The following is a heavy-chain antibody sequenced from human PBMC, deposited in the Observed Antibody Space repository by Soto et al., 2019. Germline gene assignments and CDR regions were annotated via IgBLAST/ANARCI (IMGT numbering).Heavy chain of an antibody. CDR1: GYTFTGYY. CDR2: INPNSGGT. J-gene: IGHJ6*02. CDR3: ARDPRATQTYYYGMDV. V-gene: IGHV1-2*02. Sequence: RASVKVSCKASGYTFTGYYMHWVRQAPGQGLEWMGWINPNSGGTNYAQKFQGRVTMTRDTSISTAYMELSRLRSDDTAVYYCARDPRATQTYYYGMDVWGQGTTVTVYS.